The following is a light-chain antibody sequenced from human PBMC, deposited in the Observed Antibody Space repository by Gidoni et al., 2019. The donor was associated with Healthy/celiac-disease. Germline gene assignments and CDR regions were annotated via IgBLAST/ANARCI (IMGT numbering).Light chain of an antibody. CDR3: QQSYSTPLT. CDR1: QSISSD. V-gene: IGKV1-39*01. CDR2: AAS. Sequence: DIQMTQSPSSLSASVGDRVTITCRASQSISSDLNCYQQKPGKAPKLLIYAASSLQRGVPSRFSGSGSGTDFTLTISSLQPEDFATYYCQQSYSTPLTFGGGTKVEIK. J-gene: IGKJ4*01.